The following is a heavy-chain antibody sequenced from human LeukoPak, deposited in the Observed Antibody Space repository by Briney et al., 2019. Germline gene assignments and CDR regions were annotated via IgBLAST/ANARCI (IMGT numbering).Heavy chain of an antibody. J-gene: IGHJ4*02. Sequence: PGGSLRLSCAASGFTFSSYAMHWVRQAPGKGLEGVAVISYDGSNKYYADSVKGRFTISRDNSKNTLYLQMNSLRAEDTAVYYCARAIFGVVKASFDYWGQGTLVTVSS. CDR1: GFTFSSYA. D-gene: IGHD3-3*01. V-gene: IGHV3-30-3*01. CDR2: ISYDGSNK. CDR3: ARAIFGVVKASFDY.